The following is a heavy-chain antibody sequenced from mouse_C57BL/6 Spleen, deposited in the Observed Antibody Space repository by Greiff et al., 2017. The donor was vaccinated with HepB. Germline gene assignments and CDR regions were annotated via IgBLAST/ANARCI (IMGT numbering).Heavy chain of an antibody. V-gene: IGHV5-4*01. CDR2: ISDGGSYT. D-gene: IGHD2-4*01. CDR3: ARDYDYRYYYAMDY. CDR1: GFTFSSYA. J-gene: IGHJ4*01. Sequence: EVQRVESGGGLVKPGGSLKLSCAASGFTFSSYAMSWVRQTPEKRLEWVATISDGGSYTYYPDNVKGRFTISRDNAKNNLYLQMSHLKSEDTAMYYCARDYDYRYYYAMDYWGQGTSVTVSS.